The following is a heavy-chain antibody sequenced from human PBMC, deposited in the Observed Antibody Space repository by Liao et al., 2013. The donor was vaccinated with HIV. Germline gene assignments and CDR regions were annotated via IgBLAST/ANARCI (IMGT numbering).Heavy chain of an antibody. V-gene: IGHV4-39*07. CDR3: TRGSRGTVTPFQH. Sequence: QLRLQESGPGLVKPSETLSLTCTVSGDSITSIDYYWAWIRQPPGKGLEWIGEINHGGSTNYNPSLKSRVIISIDTSKNQFSLRLSSVTAADTAMYYCTRGSRGTVTPFQHWGQGTLVTVSS. CDR2: INHGGST. D-gene: IGHD4-17*01. CDR1: GDSITSIDYY. J-gene: IGHJ1*01.